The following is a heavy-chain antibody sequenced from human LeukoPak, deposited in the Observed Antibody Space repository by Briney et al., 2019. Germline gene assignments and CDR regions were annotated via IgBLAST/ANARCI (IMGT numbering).Heavy chain of an antibody. D-gene: IGHD3-10*01. V-gene: IGHV3-48*03. J-gene: IGHJ4*02. CDR1: GFTFSSYE. CDR3: GGTGSSGDPVVDY. Sequence: TGGSLRLSCVASGFTFSSYEMNWVRQAPGKGLEWVSYISSSGNSIFYADFVKGRFTISRDNAKNSLYLQMNSLRAEDMAVYYCGGTGSSGDPVVDYWGQGTLVTVSS. CDR2: ISSSGNSI.